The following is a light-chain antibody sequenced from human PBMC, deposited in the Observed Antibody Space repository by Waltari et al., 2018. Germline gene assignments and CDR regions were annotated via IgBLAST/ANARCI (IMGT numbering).Light chain of an antibody. J-gene: IGLJ2*01. CDR2: RNN. V-gene: IGLV1-44*01. CDR1: SSNIGNNP. Sequence: QSVLTQPPSASGTPGQRVTISCSGSSSNIGNNPVNWYQQLPGTAPKLLLYRNNRRPSGVPVRFSVSKSGTSASLAISGLQSEDEADYYCAAWDDSLNGVVFGGGTKLTVL. CDR3: AAWDDSLNGVV.